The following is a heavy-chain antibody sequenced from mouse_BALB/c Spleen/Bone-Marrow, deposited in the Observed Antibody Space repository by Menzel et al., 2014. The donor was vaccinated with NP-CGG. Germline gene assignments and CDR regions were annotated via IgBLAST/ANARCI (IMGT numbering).Heavy chain of an antibody. CDR2: IYYSGTI. Sequence: EVKLMESGPGLVKPSQTVSLTCTVIGISITTGNYRWSWIRQFPGNKLEWIGYIYYSGTITYNPSLTSRTTITRDTSKNQFFLEMNSLTAEDTATYYCARDGGLRGYAMDYWGQGTSVTVSS. CDR1: GISITTGNYR. J-gene: IGHJ4*01. V-gene: IGHV3-5*02. D-gene: IGHD2-4*01. CDR3: ARDGGLRGYAMDY.